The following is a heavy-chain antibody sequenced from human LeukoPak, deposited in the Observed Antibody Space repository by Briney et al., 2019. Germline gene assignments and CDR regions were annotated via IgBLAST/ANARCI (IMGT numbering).Heavy chain of an antibody. CDR2: IYYSGST. CDR1: GGSISSSSYY. Sequence: PSETLSLTCTVSGGSISSSSYYWGWLRQPPGKGLEWIGSIYYSGSTYYNPSLKSRVTISVDTSKNQFSLKLSSVTAADTAVYYCARQYVGAAYYYYYYMDVWGKGTTVTVSS. D-gene: IGHD1-26*01. V-gene: IGHV4-39*01. J-gene: IGHJ6*03. CDR3: ARQYVGAAYYYYYYMDV.